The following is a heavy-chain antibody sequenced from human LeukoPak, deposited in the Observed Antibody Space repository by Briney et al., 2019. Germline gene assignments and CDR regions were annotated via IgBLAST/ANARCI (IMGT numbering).Heavy chain of an antibody. CDR3: AKGSGGTCYSAYDC. V-gene: IGHV3-9*01. CDR1: GFTFDDYA. D-gene: IGHD2-15*01. CDR2: ISWNSGSI. Sequence: GGSLRLSCAASGFTFDDYAMHWVRQAPGKGLEWVSGISWNSGSIGYADSVKGRFTISRDNSKNTLYLQMNSLRAEDTAVYYCAKGSGGTCYSAYDCWGQGTLVTVSS. J-gene: IGHJ4*02.